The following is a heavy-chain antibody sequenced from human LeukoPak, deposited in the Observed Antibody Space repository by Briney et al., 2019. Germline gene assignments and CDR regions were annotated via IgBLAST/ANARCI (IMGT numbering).Heavy chain of an antibody. D-gene: IGHD4-23*01. J-gene: IGHJ2*01. CDR1: GGSIISTSYY. V-gene: IGHV4-39*02. CDR2: IYHSGST. CDR3: ARDLHGGNSFTSDWYFDL. Sequence: SETLSLTCIVSGGSIISTSYYWGWIRQPPGEGLDWIGSIYHSGSTYYNPSLKSRLTLSVDTSKNQFSLKLSSVTAADTAVYYCARDLHGGNSFTSDWYFDLWGRGTLVTVSS.